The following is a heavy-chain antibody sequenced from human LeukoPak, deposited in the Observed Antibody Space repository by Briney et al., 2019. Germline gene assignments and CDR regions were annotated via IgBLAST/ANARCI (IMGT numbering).Heavy chain of an antibody. CDR2: ISSSTTTT. J-gene: IGHJ6*02. V-gene: IGHV3-48*01. D-gene: IGHD4-17*01. Sequence: GGSLRLSCAASGFTFSTYSMNWVRQAPGKGLEWVSYISSSTTTTFYTDSVKGRFTISRDSAKNSPYLHMNSLRVEDTAVYYCARGPYGDYTSYYGVDVWGQGTTVTVS. CDR1: GFTFSTYS. CDR3: ARGPYGDYTSYYGVDV.